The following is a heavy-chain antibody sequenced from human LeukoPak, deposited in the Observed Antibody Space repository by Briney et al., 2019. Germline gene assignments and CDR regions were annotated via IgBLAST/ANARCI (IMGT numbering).Heavy chain of an antibody. CDR3: ARGRRDPL. V-gene: IGHV4-59*01. CDR1: GGSISSYY. D-gene: IGHD5-24*01. Sequence: ASETLSLTCTVSGGSISSYYWSWMRQPPGKGLEWIGYIYYSGSTNYNPSLKSRVTMSVDTSENQISLNLSSVTAADTAVYYCARGRRDPLWGRGTLVTVSS. CDR2: IYYSGST. J-gene: IGHJ2*01.